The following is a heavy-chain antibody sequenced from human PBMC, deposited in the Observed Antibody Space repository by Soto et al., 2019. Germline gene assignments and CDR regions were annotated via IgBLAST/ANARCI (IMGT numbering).Heavy chain of an antibody. V-gene: IGHV2-5*02. D-gene: IGHD5-18*01. J-gene: IGHJ4*02. CDR1: GFSLHTTGVG. Sequence: QITLKESGPTLVKPTQTLTLTCSFSGFSLHTTGVGVGWIRQPPGKALEWLALLYWDGDKRYSPSLRSRLTXTXDXXKNQVVLTMTNTDPLDTATYYCAHTPGYSYGDFASWGQGTLVTVSS. CDR2: LYWDGDK. CDR3: AHTPGYSYGDFAS.